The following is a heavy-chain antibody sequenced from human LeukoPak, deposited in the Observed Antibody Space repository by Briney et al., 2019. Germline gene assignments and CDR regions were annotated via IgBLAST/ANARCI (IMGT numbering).Heavy chain of an antibody. D-gene: IGHD5-24*01. CDR1: GFTFSKAW. CDR3: TTDGERWLQLAGWYFDL. Sequence: GGSLRLSCAVSGFTFSKAWMNWVRQDPGKGLEWVGRIKSKTDGGTTDYAAPVKGRFTISRDDSKRTLYLQINSLKTEDTAVYYCTTDGERWLQLAGWYFDLWGRGTQVTVSS. V-gene: IGHV3-15*01. J-gene: IGHJ2*01. CDR2: IKSKTDGGTT.